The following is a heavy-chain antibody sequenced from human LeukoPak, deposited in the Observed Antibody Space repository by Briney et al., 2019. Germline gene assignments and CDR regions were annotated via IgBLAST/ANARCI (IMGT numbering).Heavy chain of an antibody. CDR2: VSDTGRT. J-gene: IGHJ4*02. D-gene: IGHD3-16*01. CDR1: SGFSTHYY. Sequence: PSETLSLTCTVSSGFSTHYYWNWIRQPPGKALEWIGCVSDTGRTTYNPSLKSRLTISVHTSKRQFSLTLTSLTAADTAVYYCTKGYYEPFDVWGQGILVTVSS. CDR3: TKGYYEPFDV. V-gene: IGHV4-59*01.